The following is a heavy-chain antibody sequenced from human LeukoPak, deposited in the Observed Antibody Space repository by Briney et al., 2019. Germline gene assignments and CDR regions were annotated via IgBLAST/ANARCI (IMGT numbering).Heavy chain of an antibody. CDR3: AHYGVDEGEDNWFDP. CDR2: IYWDDDK. J-gene: IGHJ5*02. Sequence: SGPTLVKPTQTLTLTCTFSGFSLSTSGVGVGWIRQPPGKALEWLALIYWDDDKRYSPSLKSRLTITKDTSKNQVVLTMTNMDPVDTATNYCAHYGVDEGEDNWFDPWGQGTLVTVSS. D-gene: IGHD4-17*01. V-gene: IGHV2-5*02. CDR1: GFSLSTSGVG.